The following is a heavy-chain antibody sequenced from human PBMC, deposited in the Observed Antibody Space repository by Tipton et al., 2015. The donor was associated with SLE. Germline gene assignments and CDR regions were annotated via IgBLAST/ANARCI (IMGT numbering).Heavy chain of an antibody. CDR2: IKQDGSEK. CDR1: GITFSRYW. J-gene: IGHJ4*02. Sequence: SLRLSCAASGITFSRYWMSWVRQAPGKGLEWVANIKQDGSEKYYVDSVKGRFTISRDNAKNSLYLQMNSLRAEDTAVYYCARQYLPGSGPSFDSWGQGTLVTVSS. V-gene: IGHV3-7*03. D-gene: IGHD2/OR15-2a*01. CDR3: ARQYLPGSGPSFDS.